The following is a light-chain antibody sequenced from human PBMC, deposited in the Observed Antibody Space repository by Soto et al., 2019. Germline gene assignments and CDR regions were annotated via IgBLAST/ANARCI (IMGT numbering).Light chain of an antibody. CDR2: AAS. Sequence: AIKMTQSPSSLSASVGDRVAITCRASQGIRNNLGWYQQKPGKAPKLLIYAASSLQSGVPSRFSGSGSGTDFTLTISSLQPEDFATYFCLQDYNYPYTFGQGTKLEIK. J-gene: IGKJ2*01. CDR1: QGIRNN. V-gene: IGKV1-6*01. CDR3: LQDYNYPYT.